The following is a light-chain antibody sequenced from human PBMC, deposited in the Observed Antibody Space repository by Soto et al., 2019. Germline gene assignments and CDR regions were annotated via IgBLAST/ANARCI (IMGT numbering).Light chain of an antibody. V-gene: IGKV1-5*03. CDR3: QHYRT. Sequence: DIQMTQSPSTLSASVGDRVTITCRASQSISTWLAWYQQKPGKAPKLLIYKASSLESGVPSRFTGSGSGTEFTLTISSLQPDDFATYYCQHYRTFGQGTKVEF. J-gene: IGKJ1*01. CDR1: QSISTW. CDR2: KAS.